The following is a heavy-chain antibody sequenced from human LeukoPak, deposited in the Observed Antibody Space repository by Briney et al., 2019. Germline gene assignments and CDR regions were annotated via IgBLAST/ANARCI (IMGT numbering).Heavy chain of an antibody. Sequence: PGGSLRLSCAASGFTFSSYAMHWVRQAPGKGLEWVAVISYDGSNKYYADSVKGRFTISRDNSKNMLYLQKNSLRAEDTAVYYCARVGRVYIMTYNDYWGQGTLVTVSS. V-gene: IGHV3-30-3*01. D-gene: IGHD3-16*01. CDR3: ARVGRVYIMTYNDY. CDR2: ISYDGSNK. CDR1: GFTFSSYA. J-gene: IGHJ4*02.